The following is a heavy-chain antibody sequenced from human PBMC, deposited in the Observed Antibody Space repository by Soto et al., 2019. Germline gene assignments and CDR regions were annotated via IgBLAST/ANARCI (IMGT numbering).Heavy chain of an antibody. J-gene: IGHJ4*02. Sequence: QVQLVESGGGVVQPGRSLILSCAASGFPFSSYAMQWVRQAPGNGLEWVAVISYDGSNKYYADSVKGRFTISRDNSKNTLYLQMNSLRAEDTAVYYCARSYGDYVDYWGQGTLVTVSS. V-gene: IGHV3-30-3*01. CDR2: ISYDGSNK. CDR1: GFPFSSYA. CDR3: ARSYGDYVDY. D-gene: IGHD4-17*01.